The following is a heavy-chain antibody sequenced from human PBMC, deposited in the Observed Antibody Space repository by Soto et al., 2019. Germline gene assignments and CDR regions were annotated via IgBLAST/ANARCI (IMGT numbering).Heavy chain of an antibody. J-gene: IGHJ5*02. D-gene: IGHD1-1*01. Sequence: QVQLQESGPGLVKPSQTLSLTCTVSGGSISSGGYYWSWIRQHPGKGLEWIGYIYYSGSTYYNPSLKSRVTLSVDTSKNQFSLKLSSVTAADTAVYYCARDAIGHPTGWFDPWGQGTLVTVSS. CDR1: GGSISSGGYY. CDR3: ARDAIGHPTGWFDP. V-gene: IGHV4-31*03. CDR2: IYYSGST.